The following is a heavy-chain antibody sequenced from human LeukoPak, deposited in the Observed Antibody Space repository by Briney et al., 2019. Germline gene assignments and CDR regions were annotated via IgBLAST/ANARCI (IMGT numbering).Heavy chain of an antibody. CDR1: EFPFSSYS. V-gene: IGHV3-21*04. D-gene: IGHD3-22*01. Sequence: GALRLSCAASEFPFSSYSMNWVRQAPGKGLEWVSSISSSSSYIYYADSVKGRFTISRDNSKNTLYLQMNSLRAEDTAVYYCAKDHRITMIVVVWDYWGQGTLVTVSS. CDR2: ISSSSSYI. J-gene: IGHJ4*02. CDR3: AKDHRITMIVVVWDY.